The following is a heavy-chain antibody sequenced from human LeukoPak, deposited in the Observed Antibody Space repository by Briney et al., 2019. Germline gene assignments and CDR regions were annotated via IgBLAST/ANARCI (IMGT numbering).Heavy chain of an antibody. CDR1: GFTFSSYG. CDR3: AKDQVISGGDGGWFDP. V-gene: IGHV3-30*18. CDR2: ISYDGSNN. D-gene: IGHD4-17*01. J-gene: IGHJ5*02. Sequence: PGRSLRLSCAASGFTFSSYGMHWVRQAPGKGLEWVAVISYDGSNNDYADSVKGRFTNSRDSSKNTLYLQMHSLRAEDTAVYYCAKDQVISGGDGGWFDPWGQGTLVTGSS.